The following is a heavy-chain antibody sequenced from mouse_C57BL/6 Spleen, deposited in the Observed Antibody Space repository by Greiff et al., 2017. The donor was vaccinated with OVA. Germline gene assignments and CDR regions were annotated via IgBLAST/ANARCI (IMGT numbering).Heavy chain of an antibody. D-gene: IGHD2-4*01. Sequence: EVQLQQSGAELVRPGASVKLSCTASGFNIKDDYMHWVKQRPEQGLEWIGWIDPENGDTEYASKFQGKATITADTSSNTAYLQLSRLTSDDTAVYYCTKVPYDYDEGYAMDYWGQGTSVTVSS. CDR2: IDPENGDT. J-gene: IGHJ4*01. CDR3: TKVPYDYDEGYAMDY. CDR1: GFNIKDDY. V-gene: IGHV14-4*01.